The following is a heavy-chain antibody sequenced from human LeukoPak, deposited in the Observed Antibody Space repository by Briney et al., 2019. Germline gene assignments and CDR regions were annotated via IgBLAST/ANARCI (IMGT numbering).Heavy chain of an antibody. CDR3: AKDEGILDAFDI. CDR2: ISGSGGST. CDR1: GFTFSSYS. Sequence: GGSLRLSCAASGFTFSSYSMNWARQAPGKGLEWVSAISGSGGSTYYADSVKGRFTISRDNSKNTLYLQMNSLRAEDTAVYYCAKDEGILDAFDIWDQGTMVTVSS. D-gene: IGHD3-10*01. J-gene: IGHJ3*02. V-gene: IGHV3-23*01.